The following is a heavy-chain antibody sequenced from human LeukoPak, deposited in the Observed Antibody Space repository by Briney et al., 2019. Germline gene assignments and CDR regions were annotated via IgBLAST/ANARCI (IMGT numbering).Heavy chain of an antibody. CDR3: ARGRGATPY. J-gene: IGHJ4*02. CDR2: MYLSGTT. D-gene: IGHD1-26*01. V-gene: IGHV4-4*02. CDR1: GDSINSLDL. Sequence: SGTLSLTCTVSGDSINSLDLWSWVRQPPGKGLEWIGEMYLSGTTHSNPSVKSRVTISVDTSKNQFSLKLSSVTAADTAVYYCARGRGATPYWGQGTLVTVSS.